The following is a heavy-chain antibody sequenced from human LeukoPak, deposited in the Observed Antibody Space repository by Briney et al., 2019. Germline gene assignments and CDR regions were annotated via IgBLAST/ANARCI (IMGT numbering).Heavy chain of an antibody. J-gene: IGHJ4*02. CDR3: AKDRSSWYYPFDS. Sequence: GGSLRLSCAASGFTFSSYAMHWVRQAPGKGLEXXAVISYDGSNKYYADSVKGRFTMSRDNSKNTVYLQMNSLRAEDTAVYYCAKDRSSWYYPFDSWGPGTLVTVSS. D-gene: IGHD3-3*01. CDR2: ISYDGSNK. CDR1: GFTFSSYA. V-gene: IGHV3-30-3*01.